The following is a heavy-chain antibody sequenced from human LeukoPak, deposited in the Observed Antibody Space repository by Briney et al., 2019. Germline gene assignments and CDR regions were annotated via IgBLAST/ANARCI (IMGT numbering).Heavy chain of an antibody. CDR3: ARSGYISSWWTINYFDY. CDR1: GFTFSDYY. D-gene: IGHD6-13*01. CDR2: ISSSSSYI. V-gene: IGHV3-11*03. J-gene: IGHJ4*02. Sequence: GGSLRLSCAASGFTFSDYYMSWIRQAPGKGLEWVSYISSSSSYIYYADSVKGRFTISRDNAKNSLYLQMNSLRAEDTAVYYCARSGYISSWWTINYFDYWGQGTLVTVSS.